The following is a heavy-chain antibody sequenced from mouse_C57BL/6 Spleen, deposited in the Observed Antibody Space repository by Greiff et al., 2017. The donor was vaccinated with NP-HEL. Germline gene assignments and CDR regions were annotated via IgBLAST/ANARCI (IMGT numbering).Heavy chain of an antibody. V-gene: IGHV1-64*01. CDR3: ARGTMIKGNYAMDY. D-gene: IGHD2-4*01. CDR1: GYTFTSYW. J-gene: IGHJ4*01. CDR2: IHPNSGST. Sequence: VQLQQPGAELVKPGASVKLSCKASGYTFTSYWMHWVKQRPGQGLEWIGMIHPNSGSTNYNEKFKSKATLTVDKSSSTAYMQLSSLTSEDSAVYYCARGTMIKGNYAMDYWGQGTSVTVSS.